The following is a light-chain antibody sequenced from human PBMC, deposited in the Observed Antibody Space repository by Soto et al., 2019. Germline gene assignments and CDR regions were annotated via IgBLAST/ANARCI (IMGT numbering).Light chain of an antibody. CDR2: GNN. J-gene: IGLJ3*02. Sequence: QSVLTQPPSVSGAPGQKVTIFCTRSSSNIGAAYDVHWYQHLPGTAPKLLIYGNNNRPSGVPDRFSGSKSGTSASLAITGRQAEDEADYYCQSYDSSLSGWVFGGGTKLTVL. CDR3: QSYDSSLSGWV. V-gene: IGLV1-40*01. CDR1: SSNIGAAYD.